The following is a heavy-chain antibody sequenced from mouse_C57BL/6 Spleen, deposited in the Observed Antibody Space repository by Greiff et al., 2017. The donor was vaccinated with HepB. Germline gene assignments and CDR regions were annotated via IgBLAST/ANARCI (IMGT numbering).Heavy chain of an antibody. CDR1: GYSITSGYY. J-gene: IGHJ2*01. CDR2: ISYDGSN. D-gene: IGHD2-3*01. CDR3: ASLVGIYDGFFDD. V-gene: IGHV3-6*01. Sequence: EVQLQQSGPGLVKPSQSLSLTCSVTGYSITSGYYWNWIRQFPGNKLEWMGYISYDGSNNYNPSLKNRISITRDTSKNQFFLKLNSVTTEDTATYYCASLVGIYDGFFDDWGQGTTLTVPS.